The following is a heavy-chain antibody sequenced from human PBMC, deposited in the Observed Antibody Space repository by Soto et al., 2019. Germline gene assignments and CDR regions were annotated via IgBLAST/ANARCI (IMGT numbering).Heavy chain of an antibody. V-gene: IGHV1-8*01. CDR3: SRGIN. CDR2: MNPNSGNT. J-gene: IGHJ3*01. CDR1: GYTFTSYD. Sequence: QVPLVQSGAEVKRPGASVRVSCKASGYTFTSYDINWVRQATGQGLEWLGWMNPNSGNTGYAQKFQGRITLTRSTSTSTAYMELTSLRSEDTDVYYCSRGINWGQGTRVTVSS.